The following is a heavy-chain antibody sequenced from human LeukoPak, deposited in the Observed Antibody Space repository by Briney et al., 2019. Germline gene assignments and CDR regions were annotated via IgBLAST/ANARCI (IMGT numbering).Heavy chain of an antibody. CDR2: IYYSRNT. J-gene: IGHJ5*02. CDR3: ARHADIGLIRNGFDP. D-gene: IGHD3/OR15-3a*01. V-gene: IGHV4-59*08. Sequence: PSETLSLTCAVSGGSISNYYWSWTRQPPGKGLEWIGYIYYSRNTLHNPTLRSRVTISVDMSKNQFSLRLSSVTAADTAVYYCARHADIGLIRNGFDPWGQGTLVTVSS. CDR1: GGSISNYY.